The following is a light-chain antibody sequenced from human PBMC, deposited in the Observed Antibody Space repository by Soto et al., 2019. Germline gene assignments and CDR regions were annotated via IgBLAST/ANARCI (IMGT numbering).Light chain of an antibody. V-gene: IGKV3D-15*01. J-gene: IGKJ1*01. CDR1: QSVSSN. CDR3: QQYNNWPPWT. Sequence: EIVMTQSPATLSVSPGERATLSCRASQSVSSNLAWYQQKPGQAPRLLIYDASNRATGIPARFSGSGSGTDFTLNISSLEPEDFAVYYCQQYNNWPPWTFGQGTKVDIK. CDR2: DAS.